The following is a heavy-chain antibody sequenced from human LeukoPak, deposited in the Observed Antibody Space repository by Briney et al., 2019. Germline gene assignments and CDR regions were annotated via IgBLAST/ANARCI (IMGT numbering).Heavy chain of an antibody. CDR1: GFTFDDYA. Sequence: GGSLRLSCAASGFTFDDYAMHCVRQGPGKGLEWVSGISWNSGNIGYADSVKGRFTISRDNTENSLYLQMNSLRAEDTALYYCAKGSGGYYDAFDLWGQGTMVTVSS. CDR2: ISWNSGNI. D-gene: IGHD1-26*01. CDR3: AKGSGGYYDAFDL. V-gene: IGHV3-9*01. J-gene: IGHJ3*01.